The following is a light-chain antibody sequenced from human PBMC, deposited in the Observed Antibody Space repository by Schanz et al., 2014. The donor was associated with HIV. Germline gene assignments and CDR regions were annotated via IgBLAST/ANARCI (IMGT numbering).Light chain of an antibody. CDR2: AAS. CDR3: QKYNSAPLT. V-gene: IGKV1-12*01. CDR1: ETIGSW. J-gene: IGKJ3*01. Sequence: DIQMTQSPSSVSASVGDRVTITCRANETIGSWLAWYQQKPEKAPKLLIYAASSLQSGVPSRFSGSGSGTDFTLTISSLQPEDVATYYCQKYNSAPLTFGPGTKVDIK.